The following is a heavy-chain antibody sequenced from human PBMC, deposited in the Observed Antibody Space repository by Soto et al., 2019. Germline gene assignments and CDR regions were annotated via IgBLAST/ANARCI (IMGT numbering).Heavy chain of an antibody. V-gene: IGHV1-2*02. CDR3: ARESLDRHDAFDI. Sequence: QVQLVQSGAEVKKPGASVKVSCKASGYTFTGYYMHWVRQAPGQGLEWMGWINPNTGGTNSAQKFQGRVTVTRDTSISRAYMELSRLTSDDTAVYYCARESLDRHDAFDIGGQGTMVTVSS. D-gene: IGHD3-9*01. CDR2: INPNTGGT. CDR1: GYTFTGYY. J-gene: IGHJ3*02.